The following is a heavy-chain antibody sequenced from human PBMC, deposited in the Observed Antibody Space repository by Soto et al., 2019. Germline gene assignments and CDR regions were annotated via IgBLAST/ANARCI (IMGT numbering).Heavy chain of an antibody. CDR2: VSASGLNT. J-gene: IGHJ5*02. CDR3: AKTHTRPNWFDP. D-gene: IGHD3-3*01. CDR1: GFTFRTYA. Sequence: GGSLRLSCAASGFTFRTYAMAWVRQAPGKGLEWVSGVSASGLNTYYADSVKGRFTISRDNSKNTLYLQMNSLRAEDTAVYYCAKTHTRPNWFDPWGQGTLVTVSS. V-gene: IGHV3-23*01.